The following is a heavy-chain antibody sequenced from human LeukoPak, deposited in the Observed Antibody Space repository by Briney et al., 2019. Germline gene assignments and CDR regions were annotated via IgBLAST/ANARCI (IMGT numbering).Heavy chain of an antibody. CDR1: GGSFSGYY. V-gene: IGHV4-34*01. J-gene: IGHJ4*02. Sequence: SETLSLTCAVYGGSFSGYYWSWIRQPPGKGLEWIGEINHSGSTNYNPSLKGRVTISVDTSKNQFSLKPSSVTAADTAVYYCAREINYYGSGSPKFFDYWGQGTLVTVSS. CDR3: AREINYYGSGSPKFFDY. D-gene: IGHD3-10*01. CDR2: INHSGST.